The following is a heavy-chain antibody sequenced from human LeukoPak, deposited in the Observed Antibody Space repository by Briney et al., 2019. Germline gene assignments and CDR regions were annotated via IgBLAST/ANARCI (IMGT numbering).Heavy chain of an antibody. CDR1: GYTFTSYY. Sequence: ASVKVSCKASGYTFTSYYLYWVRQAPGQGLEWMGVINPSDGSTTYAQKFQGRVTMTRDTSTSTVYMELSSLRSEDTAVYYCSRGPGPADDGGGYCFDYWGQGTLVTVSS. J-gene: IGHJ4*02. D-gene: IGHD3-22*01. CDR2: INPSDGST. V-gene: IGHV1-46*01. CDR3: SRGPGPADDGGGYCFDY.